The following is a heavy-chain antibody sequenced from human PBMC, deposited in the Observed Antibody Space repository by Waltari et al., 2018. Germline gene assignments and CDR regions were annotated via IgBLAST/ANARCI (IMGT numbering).Heavy chain of an antibody. CDR2: INYSGTT. CDR1: GCSISSVNYY. CDR3: ARFSQVTASSLLDF. J-gene: IGHJ4*02. V-gene: IGHV4-39*01. Sequence: QLQMQESGPRLVRPSETLSLTCTVSGCSISSVNYYWGYIRQPPGKGLEWIGIINYSGTTYYNPSLKSRVIISADTSKNQFALQLSPVTAADTAVYYCARFSQVTASSLLDFWGQGTLVTVSS. D-gene: IGHD2-21*02.